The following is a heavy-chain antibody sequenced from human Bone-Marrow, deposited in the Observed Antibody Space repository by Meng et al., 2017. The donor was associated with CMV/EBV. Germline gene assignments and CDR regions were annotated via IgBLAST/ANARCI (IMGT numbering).Heavy chain of an antibody. J-gene: IGHJ4*02. D-gene: IGHD2-15*01. CDR3: AREKTGSTNHFDY. CDR2: ISSSGSPI. CDR1: GFTFSSYE. V-gene: IGHV3-48*03. Sequence: GESLKISCAASGFTFSSYEMKWVRQAPGKGLEWVSYISSSGSPIYYADSVKGRFTISRDNAKNSLYLQMKSLRAEDTAVYYCAREKTGSTNHFDYWGQGTLVTVSS.